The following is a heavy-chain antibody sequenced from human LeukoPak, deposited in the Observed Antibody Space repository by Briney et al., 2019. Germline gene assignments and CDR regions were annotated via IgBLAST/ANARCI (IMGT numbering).Heavy chain of an antibody. D-gene: IGHD6-19*01. J-gene: IGHJ4*02. V-gene: IGHV1-69*01. CDR1: GGTSSSYA. CDR2: IIPIFGTA. Sequence: AASVKVSCKASGGTSSSYAISWVRQAPGQGLEWMGGIIPIFGTANYAQKFQGRVTITADESTSTAYMELSSLRSEDTAVYYCARVGSLSSGWPPGDYWGQGTLVTVSS. CDR3: ARVGSLSSGWPPGDY.